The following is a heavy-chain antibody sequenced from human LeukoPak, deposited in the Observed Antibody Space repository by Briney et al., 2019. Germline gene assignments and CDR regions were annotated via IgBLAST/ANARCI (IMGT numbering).Heavy chain of an antibody. Sequence: PSETLSLTCSVSGYSISSDYYWGWIRQSPGKGLEWIVTMHHSGGTYYNPSLRSRVTISVDTSKNQFSLRLSSVTATDTAVYYCARSPLFFYHMDVWGKGTTVTVSS. CDR2: MHHSGGT. V-gene: IGHV4-38-2*02. CDR3: ARSPLFFYHMDV. J-gene: IGHJ6*03. CDR1: GYSISSDYY. D-gene: IGHD2/OR15-2a*01.